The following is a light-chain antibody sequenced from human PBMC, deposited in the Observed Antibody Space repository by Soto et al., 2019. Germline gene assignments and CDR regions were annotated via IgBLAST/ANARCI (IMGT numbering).Light chain of an antibody. CDR2: DNG. Sequence: SYDLAHPPSVSVAPAQTATISCGENNIDSRTLNWYQQKPGQAPLLLVYDNGFRPSGIPNRFSGSNSGNTATLTISRVEAGAEADYYCQVWDNIXDHIYVTGTGTX. V-gene: IGLV3-21*02. J-gene: IGLJ1*01. CDR1: NIDSRT. CDR3: QVWDNIXDHIYV.